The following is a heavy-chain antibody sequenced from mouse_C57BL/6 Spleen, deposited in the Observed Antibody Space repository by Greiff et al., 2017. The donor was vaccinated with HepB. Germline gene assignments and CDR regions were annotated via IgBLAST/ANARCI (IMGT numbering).Heavy chain of an antibody. Sequence: EVKLMESGGGLVKPGGSLKLSCAASGFTFSSYAMSWVRQTPEKRLEWVATISDGGSYTYYPDNVKGRFTISRDNAKNNLYLQMSHLKSEDTAMYYCARERGNYEGYAMDYWGQGTSVTVSS. J-gene: IGHJ4*01. D-gene: IGHD2-1*01. CDR2: ISDGGSYT. V-gene: IGHV5-4*01. CDR3: ARERGNYEGYAMDY. CDR1: GFTFSSYA.